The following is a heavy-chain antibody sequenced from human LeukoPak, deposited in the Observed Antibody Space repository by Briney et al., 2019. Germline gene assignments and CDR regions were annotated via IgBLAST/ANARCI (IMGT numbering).Heavy chain of an antibody. CDR2: INPSGGST. Sequence: ASVKVSCKASGYTFTSYYMHWVRQAPGQGLEWMGIINPSGGSTSYAQKFQGRVTMTEDTSTDTAYMELSSLRSEDTAEYYCATDRSGDLHAYFDYWGQGTLVTVSS. D-gene: IGHD3-10*01. CDR1: GYTFTSYY. V-gene: IGHV1-46*01. J-gene: IGHJ4*02. CDR3: ATDRSGDLHAYFDY.